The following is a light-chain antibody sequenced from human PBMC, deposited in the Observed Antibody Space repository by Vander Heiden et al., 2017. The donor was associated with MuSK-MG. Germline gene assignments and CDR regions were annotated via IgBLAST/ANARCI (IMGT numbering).Light chain of an antibody. J-gene: IGKJ2*01. CDR1: ESIRRY. Sequence: DILMTQSPSSLSASVGDRVTITCRASESIRRYLNWYQYNPGKAPQLLIYATSSLQNGVPSRFSGSGSGTDFTLTITALRPEDFATYYCQQSFSSYTFGPGTKVQIK. CDR3: QQSFSSYT. CDR2: ATS. V-gene: IGKV1-39*01.